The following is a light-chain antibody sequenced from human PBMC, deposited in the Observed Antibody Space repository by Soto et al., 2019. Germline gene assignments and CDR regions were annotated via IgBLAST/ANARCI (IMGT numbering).Light chain of an antibody. CDR3: QQRSNWPPEVT. J-gene: IGKJ3*01. CDR1: QSVRSS. V-gene: IGKV3-11*01. Sequence: EIVLTQSPDTLSLSPGEIATLSCSASQSVRSSLAWYQQKPGQAPRLLIYDASNRATGIPARFSGSGSGTDFTLTISSLEPEDFAVYYCQQRSNWPPEVTFGPGTKVDIK. CDR2: DAS.